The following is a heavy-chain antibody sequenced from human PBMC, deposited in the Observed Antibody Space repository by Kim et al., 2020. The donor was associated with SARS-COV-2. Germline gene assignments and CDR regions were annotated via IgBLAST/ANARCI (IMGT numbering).Heavy chain of an antibody. Sequence: GGSLRLSCAASGFPFSTRAMRWVRQAPGKGLEWVSSISGGSTKTYYADSVKGRFTISRDNSKNTLDLQMNSLTAEDTALYYWVKAIASGYSHEDWGQGTL. CDR1: GFPFSTRA. J-gene: IGHJ4*02. CDR3: VKAIASGYSHED. D-gene: IGHD5-18*01. CDR2: ISGGSTKT. V-gene: IGHV3-23*01.